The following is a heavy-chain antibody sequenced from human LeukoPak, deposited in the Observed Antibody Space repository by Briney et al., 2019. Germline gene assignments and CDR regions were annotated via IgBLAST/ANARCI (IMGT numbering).Heavy chain of an antibody. CDR2: ISGSGGST. CDR1: GFTFSTYA. D-gene: IGHD3/OR15-3a*01. Sequence: PGGSLRLSCAASGFTFSTYAMSWVRQAPGKGLEWVSAISGSGGSTYYADSVKGRFTISRDNSKNTLYLQMNSLRAEDTAVYHCAKGGGLSSPIANWGQGTLVTVSS. V-gene: IGHV3-23*01. J-gene: IGHJ4*02. CDR3: AKGGGLSSPIAN.